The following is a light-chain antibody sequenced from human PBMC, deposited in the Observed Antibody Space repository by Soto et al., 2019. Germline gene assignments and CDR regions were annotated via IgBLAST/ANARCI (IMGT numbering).Light chain of an antibody. Sequence: EIQVTQSPATLSASVGDRVTIICRASQSISSWLAWYQQKPGKAPKLLIYDASSLESGVPSRFSGSGSGTEFTLTISSLQPDDFATYYCQQYNSWTFGQGTKV. J-gene: IGKJ1*01. V-gene: IGKV1-5*02. CDR3: QQYNSWT. CDR1: QSISSW. CDR2: DAS.